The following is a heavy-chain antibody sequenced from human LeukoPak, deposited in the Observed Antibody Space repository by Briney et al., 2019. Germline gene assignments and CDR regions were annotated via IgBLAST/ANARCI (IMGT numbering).Heavy chain of an antibody. CDR2: IYTSGST. Sequence: SETLSLTCTVSGGSISSGSYYWSWIRQPAGKGLEWIGRIYTSGSTNYNPSLKSRVTISVDTSKNQFSLKLSSVTAADTAVYYCARGPDGSGSYYPPPFDYWGQGTLVTVSS. CDR3: ARGPDGSGSYYPPPFDY. J-gene: IGHJ4*02. V-gene: IGHV4-61*02. CDR1: GGSISSGSYY. D-gene: IGHD3-10*01.